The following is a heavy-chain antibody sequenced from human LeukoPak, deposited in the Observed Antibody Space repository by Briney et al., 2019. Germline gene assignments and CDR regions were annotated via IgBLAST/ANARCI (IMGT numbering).Heavy chain of an antibody. V-gene: IGHV3-23*01. CDR2: ISASGATT. Sequence: GGSLRLSCAASGFPFSNYAMTWVRQAPGKGLEWVSTISASGATTYHADSVKGRFTFSRDNSKNTLSLQMNNLRADDTAMYYCAKDGAYCGADCFYWYFDLWGRGTLVSVSS. CDR3: AKDGAYCGADCFYWYFDL. J-gene: IGHJ2*01. CDR1: GFPFSNYA. D-gene: IGHD2-21*01.